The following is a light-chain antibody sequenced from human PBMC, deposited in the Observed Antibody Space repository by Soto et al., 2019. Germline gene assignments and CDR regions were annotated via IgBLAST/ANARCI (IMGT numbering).Light chain of an antibody. J-gene: IGKJ1*01. V-gene: IGKV1-5*03. CDR3: QKYNTYSRT. CDR1: QSISSW. CDR2: KAS. Sequence: DIQMTQSPSTLSASVGDRVTITCRASQSISSWLAWYQHKPGKAPNLLIYKASSLKSGVPSRFSGSGSGTEFTLTISSLQPDDFATYYCQKYNTYSRTFGQGTKVEFK.